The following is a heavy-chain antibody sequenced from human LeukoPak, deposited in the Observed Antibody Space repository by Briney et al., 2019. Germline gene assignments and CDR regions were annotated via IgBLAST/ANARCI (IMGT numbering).Heavy chain of an antibody. CDR1: GYSFISYW. V-gene: IGHV5-51*04. D-gene: IGHD2-2*01. J-gene: IGHJ4*02. Sequence: GESLQISCKASGYSFISYWIGWVRQLPGKGLEWMGSIYPGDADNRYSPSFQGQVTISADKPITTAYLQWSSLKASDTAMYYCARALGYCSRTSCSFDLWGQGTLVTVSS. CDR2: IYPGDADN. CDR3: ARALGYCSRTSCSFDL.